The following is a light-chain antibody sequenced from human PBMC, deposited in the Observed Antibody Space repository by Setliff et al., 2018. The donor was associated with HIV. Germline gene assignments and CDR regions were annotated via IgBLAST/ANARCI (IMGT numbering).Light chain of an antibody. CDR1: TGAVTSGHY. CDR3: LLTCSCAYV. V-gene: IGLV7-46*01. J-gene: IGLJ1*01. Sequence: AVVTQAPSLTVSPGWTVTLTCGSTTGAVTSGHYPYWFQRKPGQAPRTLIYETRKRHACTPAPFSGSLLGVKAALTLSGAHPEDEAEYYCLLTCSCAYVFGTGTKGTVL. CDR2: ETR.